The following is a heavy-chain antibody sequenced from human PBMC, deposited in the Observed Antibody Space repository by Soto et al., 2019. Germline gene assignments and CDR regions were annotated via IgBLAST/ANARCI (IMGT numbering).Heavy chain of an antibody. D-gene: IGHD5-12*01. V-gene: IGHV3-23*01. CDR2: ISGSAGGT. CDR1: GFTFSSYA. J-gene: IGHJ6*03. CDR3: AKGYSGYPMDV. Sequence: GGSLRLSCAASGFTFSSYAMSWVRQAPGKGLEWVSGISGSAGGTFYADSVKGRFTISRDNSKNTLYLQMDSLTVEDTAVYYCAKGYSGYPMDVWGKGTTVTVSS.